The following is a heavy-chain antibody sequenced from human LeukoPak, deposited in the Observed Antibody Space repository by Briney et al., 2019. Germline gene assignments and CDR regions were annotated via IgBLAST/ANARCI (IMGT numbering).Heavy chain of an antibody. J-gene: IGHJ4*02. CDR2: IIPIFGTA. CDR3: ARDRDSSGWFDFDY. CDR1: GGTFTSYA. V-gene: IGHV1-69*01. Sequence: SVKGSCKASGGTFTSYAISWVRQAPGQGLEWMGGIIPIFGTANYAQKFQGRVTITADESTSTAYMELSSLRSEDTAVYYCARDRDSSGWFDFDYWGQGTLVTVSS. D-gene: IGHD6-19*01.